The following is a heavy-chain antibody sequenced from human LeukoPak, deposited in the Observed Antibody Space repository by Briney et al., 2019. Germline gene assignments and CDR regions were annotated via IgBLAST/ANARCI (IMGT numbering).Heavy chain of an antibody. CDR1: GYTFTSYD. CDR2: MNPNSGNT. CDR3: ARVETMVRYYYYYYYMDV. Sequence: ASVKVSCKASGYTFTSYDINWVRQATGQGLEWMGWMNPNSGNTGYAQKFQGRVTITRNTSISTAYMELSSLSSEDTAVYYCARVETMVRYYYYYYYMDVWGKGTTVTVSS. V-gene: IGHV1-8*03. D-gene: IGHD3-10*01. J-gene: IGHJ6*03.